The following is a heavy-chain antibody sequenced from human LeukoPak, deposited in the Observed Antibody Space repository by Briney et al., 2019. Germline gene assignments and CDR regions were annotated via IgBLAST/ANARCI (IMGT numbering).Heavy chain of an antibody. Sequence: ASVKVSCKVSGYTLTELSMHWVRQAPGKGREWMGGFDPEDGETIYAQKFQGRVTMTEDTSTDTAYMELSSLRSEDTAVYYCATGFSYGSGWSLDYWGQGTLVTVSS. CDR2: FDPEDGET. CDR1: GYTLTELS. CDR3: ATGFSYGSGWSLDY. V-gene: IGHV1-24*01. D-gene: IGHD6-19*01. J-gene: IGHJ4*02.